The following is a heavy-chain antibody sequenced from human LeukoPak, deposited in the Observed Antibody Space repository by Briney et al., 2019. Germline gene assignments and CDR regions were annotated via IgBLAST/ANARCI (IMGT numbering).Heavy chain of an antibody. CDR3: ARSRGPGNYFES. CDR1: GGSFSGYY. CDR2: ITHSGTT. Sequence: SETLSLTCALYGGSFSGYYWSWIRQPPGKRLEWIGEITHSGTTNYNPSLKSRVTISVDTSKNQFSLKLTSVTTADTAVYYCARSRGPGNYFESWGQGTLVTVSS. D-gene: IGHD3-10*01. J-gene: IGHJ4*02. V-gene: IGHV4-34*01.